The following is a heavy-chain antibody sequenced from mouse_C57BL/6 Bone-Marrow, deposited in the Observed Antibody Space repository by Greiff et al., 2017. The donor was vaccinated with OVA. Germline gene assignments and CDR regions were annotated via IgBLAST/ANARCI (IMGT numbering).Heavy chain of an antibody. Sequence: VQLKESGPELVKPGASVKIPCKASGYTFTDYNMDWVKQSHGKSLEWIGDINPNNGGTNYNQKFQGKATLTVDKSSSTAYMELRSLTSEDTAVYYCARSYYGSSYGYFDVWGTGTTVTVSS. CDR3: ARSYYGSSYGYFDV. CDR1: GYTFTDYN. D-gene: IGHD1-1*01. J-gene: IGHJ1*03. CDR2: INPNNGGT. V-gene: IGHV1-18*01.